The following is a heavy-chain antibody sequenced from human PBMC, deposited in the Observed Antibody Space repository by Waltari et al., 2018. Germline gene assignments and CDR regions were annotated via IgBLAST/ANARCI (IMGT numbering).Heavy chain of an antibody. D-gene: IGHD5-18*01. V-gene: IGHV4-59*08. J-gene: IGHJ6*02. CDR2: SYYSGST. CDR1: GGSISSDY. Sequence: QVQLQESGPGLVKPSETLSLTCTVSGGSISSDYWSWIRQPPGKGLEWIGNSYYSGSTNHNPPLKSRVTISVDTSKNQFSLKLSSVTAADTAVYYCARSHSNSYYYGMEVWGQGTTVTVSS. CDR3: ARSHSNSYYYGMEV.